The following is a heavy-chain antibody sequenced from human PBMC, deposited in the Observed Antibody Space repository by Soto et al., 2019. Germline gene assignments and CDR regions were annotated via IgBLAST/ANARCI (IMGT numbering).Heavy chain of an antibody. CDR2: INAGNGNT. CDR3: ARSIVVVTAADY. D-gene: IGHD2-21*02. Sequence: QVQLVQSGAEVKKPGASVKVSCKASGYTFTSYAMHWVRQAPGQRLEWMGWINAGNGNTKYSQKFQGRVTITRDTSASTAYMELSSLRSEATAVYYCARSIVVVTAADYWGPGTLVTVSS. CDR1: GYTFTSYA. J-gene: IGHJ4*02. V-gene: IGHV1-3*01.